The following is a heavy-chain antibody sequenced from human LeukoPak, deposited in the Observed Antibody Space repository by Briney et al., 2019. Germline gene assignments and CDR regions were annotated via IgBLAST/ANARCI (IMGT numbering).Heavy chain of an antibody. V-gene: IGHV3-23*01. CDR3: AKGSYYDSSGPFYFDY. J-gene: IGHJ4*02. D-gene: IGHD3-22*01. CDR2: ISGSGGST. Sequence: TGGSLRLSCAASGFTSSSYAMSWVRQAPGKGLEWVSAISGSGGSTYYADSVKGRFTISRDNSKNTLYVQVNSLGTEDTAAYYCAKGSYYDSSGPFYFDYWGQGTLVTVSS. CDR1: GFTSSSYA.